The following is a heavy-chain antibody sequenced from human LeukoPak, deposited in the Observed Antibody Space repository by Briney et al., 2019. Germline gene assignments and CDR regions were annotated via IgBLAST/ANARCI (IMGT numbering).Heavy chain of an antibody. J-gene: IGHJ4*02. CDR3: ARPGLAYCGADCYSTEGYYFDY. CDR2: INHGGST. CDR1: GETFSIYF. V-gene: IGHV4-34*01. D-gene: IGHD2-21*01. Sequence: PSETLSLTCAVYGETFSIYFYSWIRQPPGKGLEWIGEINHGGSTSYSPSLKSRVTISVDTSKNQFSLRLSSVTAADTAMYYCARPGLAYCGADCYSTEGYYFDYWSRGTLVTVSS.